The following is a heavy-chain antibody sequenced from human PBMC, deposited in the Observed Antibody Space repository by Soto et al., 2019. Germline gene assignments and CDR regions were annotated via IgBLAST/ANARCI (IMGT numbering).Heavy chain of an antibody. Sequence: ASETLSLTCAVYGGSFSGYYWSWIRQPPRKGLEWIGEINHSGSTNYNPSLKSRVTISVDTSKNQFSLKLSSVTAADTAVYYCARLRVPAATSYYGSGSPTWYYFDYWGQGTLVTVS. V-gene: IGHV4-34*01. J-gene: IGHJ4*02. D-gene: IGHD3-10*01. CDR1: GGSFSGYY. CDR3: ARLRVPAATSYYGSGSPTWYYFDY. CDR2: INHSGST.